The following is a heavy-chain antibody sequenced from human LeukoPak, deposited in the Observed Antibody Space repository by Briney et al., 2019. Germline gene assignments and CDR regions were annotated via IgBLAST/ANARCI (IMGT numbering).Heavy chain of an antibody. CDR1: GFTLSSYW. J-gene: IGHJ6*02. V-gene: IGHV3-74*01. Sequence: GGSLRLSRAASGFTLSSYWMHWVRQAPGKGLVWVSRINSDGSSTTYADSVKGRFTISRDNAKNTLYLQMNSLRAEDTAVYHCARGSQRGAAANYYGMDVWGQGTTVTVSS. D-gene: IGHD2-2*01. CDR2: INSDGSST. CDR3: ARGSQRGAAANYYGMDV.